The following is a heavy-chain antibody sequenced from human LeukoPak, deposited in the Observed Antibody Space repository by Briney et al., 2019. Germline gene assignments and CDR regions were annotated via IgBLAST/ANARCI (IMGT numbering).Heavy chain of an antibody. D-gene: IGHD1-26*01. J-gene: IGHJ4*02. CDR2: INPSGGST. Sequence: ASVKVSCKASGYTFNNYGVSWVRQAPGQGLEWMGIINPSGGSTSYAQKFQGRVTMTRDTSTSTVYMELSSLRSEDTAVYYCARDSLSGSYFVYWGQGTLVTVSS. CDR1: GYTFNNYG. CDR3: ARDSLSGSYFVY. V-gene: IGHV1-46*02.